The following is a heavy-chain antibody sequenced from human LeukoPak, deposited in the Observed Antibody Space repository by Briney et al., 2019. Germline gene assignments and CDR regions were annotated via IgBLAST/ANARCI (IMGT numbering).Heavy chain of an antibody. CDR1: GGSFSGYY. CDR3: ASLVRAHYYDSSGYTDY. V-gene: IGHV4-34*01. J-gene: IGHJ4*02. D-gene: IGHD3-22*01. CDR2: INHSGST. Sequence: SETLSLTCAVYGGSFSGYYWSWIRQPPGKGLEWIGEINHSGSTNYNPSLKSRVTISVDKSKNQFSLKLSSVTAADTAVYYCASLVRAHYYDSSGYTDYWGQGTLVTVSS.